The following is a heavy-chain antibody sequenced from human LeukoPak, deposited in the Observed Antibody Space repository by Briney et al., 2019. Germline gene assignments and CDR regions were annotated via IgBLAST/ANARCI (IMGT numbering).Heavy chain of an antibody. V-gene: IGHV4-34*01. CDR2: INHSGST. D-gene: IGHD1-26*01. CDR3: ARRNGGSSYYFDY. Sequence: SETLSLTCAVYGGSFSGYYWSWLRQPPGKGLEWIGEINHSGSTNYNPSLKSRVTISVDTSKNQFSLKLNSVTAADTAVYYCARRNGGSSYYFDYWGQGTLVTVSS. J-gene: IGHJ4*02. CDR1: GGSFSGYY.